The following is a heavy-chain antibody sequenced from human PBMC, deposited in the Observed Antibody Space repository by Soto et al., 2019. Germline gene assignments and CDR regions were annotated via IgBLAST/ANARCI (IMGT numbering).Heavy chain of an antibody. CDR3: ATYCSSTSCLAHYMDV. V-gene: IGHV3-33*01. Sequence: GGSLRLSCAASGFTFSSYGMHWVRQAPGKGLEWVSVIWYDGSNKYYADSVKGRFTISRDNSKNTLYLQMNSLRAEDTAVYYCATYCSSTSCLAHYMDVWGKGTTVTVSS. CDR2: IWYDGSNK. J-gene: IGHJ6*03. CDR1: GFTFSSYG. D-gene: IGHD2-2*01.